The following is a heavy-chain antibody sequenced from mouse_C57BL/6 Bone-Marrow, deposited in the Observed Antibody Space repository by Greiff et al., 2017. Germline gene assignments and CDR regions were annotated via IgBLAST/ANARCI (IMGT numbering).Heavy chain of an antibody. CDR1: GYTFTSYW. J-gene: IGHJ2*01. Sequence: QVQLQQPGAELVKPGASVKMSCKASGYTFTSYWITWVKQRPGQGLEWIGDIYPGSGSTNYNEKYKSKATLTVDTSSSTAYMQLSSLTSEDSAVYYCARDYGSSYEGFDYWGQGTTLTVSS. CDR3: ARDYGSSYEGFDY. D-gene: IGHD1-1*01. V-gene: IGHV1-55*01. CDR2: IYPGSGST.